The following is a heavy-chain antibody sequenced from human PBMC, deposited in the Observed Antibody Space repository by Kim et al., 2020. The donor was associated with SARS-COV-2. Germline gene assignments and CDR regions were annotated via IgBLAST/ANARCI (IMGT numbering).Heavy chain of an antibody. Sequence: GGSLRLSCAASGFTFSSYAMSWVRQAPGKGLEWVSAISGSGGSTYYADSVKGRFTISRDNSKNTLYLQMNSLRAEDTAVYYCAKDLRSYEFWSGPPYYYYYYGMDVWGEGPTVTVSS. CDR3: AKDLRSYEFWSGPPYYYYYYGMDV. V-gene: IGHV3-23*01. J-gene: IGHJ6*04. D-gene: IGHD3-3*01. CDR2: ISGSGGST. CDR1: GFTFSSYA.